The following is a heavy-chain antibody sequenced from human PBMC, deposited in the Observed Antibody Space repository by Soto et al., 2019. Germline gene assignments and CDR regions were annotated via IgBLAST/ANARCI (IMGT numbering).Heavy chain of an antibody. D-gene: IGHD2-21*01. Sequence: SETLSLTCTVSGGSICSSSYYWGWIRQPPGKGLEWIGSIYYSGSTYYNPSLKSRVTISVDTSKNQFSLKLSSVTAADTAVYYCARGTYCGFDPWGQGTLVTASS. CDR2: IYYSGST. CDR1: GGSICSSSYY. V-gene: IGHV4-39*01. CDR3: ARGTYCGFDP. J-gene: IGHJ5*02.